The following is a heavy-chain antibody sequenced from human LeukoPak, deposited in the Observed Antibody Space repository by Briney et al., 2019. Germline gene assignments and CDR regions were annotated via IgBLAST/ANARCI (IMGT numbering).Heavy chain of an antibody. Sequence: ASVKVSCKASGGTFSSYAISWVRQAPGQGLEWMGRIIPILGIANYAQKFQGRVTITADKSTSTAYMELSSLRSEDTAVYYCARGLVGATSRFDYWGQGTLVTVSP. CDR1: GGTFSSYA. D-gene: IGHD1-26*01. J-gene: IGHJ4*02. CDR3: ARGLVGATSRFDY. V-gene: IGHV1-69*04. CDR2: IIPILGIA.